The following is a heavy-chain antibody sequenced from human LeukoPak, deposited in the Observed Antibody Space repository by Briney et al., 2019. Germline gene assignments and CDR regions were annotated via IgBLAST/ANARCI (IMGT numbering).Heavy chain of an antibody. V-gene: IGHV1-8*01. CDR2: MNPNSGNT. CDR3: ARLRSSSGWYSYYYYYGMDV. Sequence: ASVKVSCKASGYTFTSYDINWVRQATGQGLEWMGWMNPNSGNTGYAQKFQGRVTITRNTSISTAYMELSSLRSEDTAVYYCARLRSSSGWYSYYYYYGMDVWGQGTTVTVSS. J-gene: IGHJ6*02. CDR1: GYTFTSYD. D-gene: IGHD6-19*01.